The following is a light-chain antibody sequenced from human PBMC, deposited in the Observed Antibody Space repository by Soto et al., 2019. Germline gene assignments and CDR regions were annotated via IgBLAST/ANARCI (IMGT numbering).Light chain of an antibody. Sequence: QSALTQPASVSGSPGQSITISCTGTSSDVGGYNYVSWYQQHPGKAPKLMIYEVTNRPSGVSNRFSGSKSDNTASLTISGLQAEDEADYYCSSYTSSNTLDFGTGTKVTVL. CDR1: SSDVGGYNY. CDR3: SSYTSSNTLD. J-gene: IGLJ1*01. V-gene: IGLV2-14*01. CDR2: EVT.